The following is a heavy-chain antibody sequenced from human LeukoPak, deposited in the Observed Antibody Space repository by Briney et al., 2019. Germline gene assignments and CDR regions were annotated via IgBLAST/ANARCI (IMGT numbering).Heavy chain of an antibody. CDR2: INSGGTST. CDR3: VSGPYTSSWWGAFEM. D-gene: IGHD6-13*01. CDR1: GFTFSSHW. Sequence: GGSLRLSCPASGFTFSSHWMHWVRQAPGKGLVWVSRINSGGTSTTYADSVKGRFTVSRDNAKNTLYLQMNSLRDEDSAVYFCVSGPYTSSWWGAFEMWGQGTMVSVSS. J-gene: IGHJ3*02. V-gene: IGHV3-74*01.